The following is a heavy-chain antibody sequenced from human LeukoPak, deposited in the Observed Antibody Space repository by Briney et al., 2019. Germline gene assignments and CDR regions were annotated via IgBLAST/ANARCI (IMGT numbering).Heavy chain of an antibody. CDR1: GYTFTDHY. V-gene: IGHV1-2*02. CDR3: ARVLRTSIAARYYFDY. CDR2: INPNSGGT. J-gene: IGHJ4*02. Sequence: ASVKVSCKASGYTFTDHYIHWVRQAPGQGLEWMGRINPNSGGTNYAQKFQGRVTMTRDTSISTAYMELSRLRSDDTAVYYCARVLRTSIAARYYFDYWGQGTLVTVSS. D-gene: IGHD6-6*01.